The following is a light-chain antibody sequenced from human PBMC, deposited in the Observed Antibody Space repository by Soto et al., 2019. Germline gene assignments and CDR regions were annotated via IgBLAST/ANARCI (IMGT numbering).Light chain of an antibody. CDR3: ETWDSNIRV. Sequence: QLVLTQSSSASASLGSSVKLTCTLSSGHSSYIIAWHQQQPGKAPRYLMKLEGSGSYNKGSGVPDRFSGSSSGADRYLTMSNLQSEDEADYYCETWDSNIRVFGGGTKVTVL. CDR2: LEGSGSY. J-gene: IGLJ2*01. CDR1: SGHSSYI. V-gene: IGLV4-60*03.